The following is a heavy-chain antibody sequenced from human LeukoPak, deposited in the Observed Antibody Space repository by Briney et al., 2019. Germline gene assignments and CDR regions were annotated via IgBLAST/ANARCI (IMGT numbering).Heavy chain of an antibody. CDR1: GGSFSGYY. D-gene: IGHD4-17*01. CDR3: ARESYGEPYNWFDP. Sequence: SETLSLTCAVYGGSFSGYYWSWIRQPPGKGLEWIGEINHSGSTNYNPSLKSRVTISVDTSKNQFSLKLSSVTAADTAVYYCARESYGEPYNWFDPWGQGTLVTVSS. J-gene: IGHJ5*02. V-gene: IGHV4-34*01. CDR2: INHSGST.